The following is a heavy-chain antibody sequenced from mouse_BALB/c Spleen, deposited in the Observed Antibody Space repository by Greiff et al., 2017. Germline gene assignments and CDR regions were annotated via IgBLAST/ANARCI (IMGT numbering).Heavy chain of an antibody. D-gene: IGHD1-1*01. CDR2: ISSGGST. Sequence: EVHLVESGGGLVKPGGSLKLSCAASGFTFSSYAMSWVRQTPEKRLEWVASISSGGSTYYPDSVKGRFTISRDNARNILYLQMSSLRSEDTAMYYCARGGDYYGSSPDYWGQGTTLTVSS. V-gene: IGHV5-6-5*01. CDR3: ARGGDYYGSSPDY. J-gene: IGHJ2*01. CDR1: GFTFSSYA.